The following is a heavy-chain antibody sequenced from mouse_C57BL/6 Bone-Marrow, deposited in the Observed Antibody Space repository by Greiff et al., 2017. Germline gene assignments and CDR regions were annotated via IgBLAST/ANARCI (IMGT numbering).Heavy chain of an antibody. Sequence: VQLQQPGAELARPGASVKLSCKASGYTFTSYGISWVKQRTGQGLEWIGEIYPRSGNTYYNEKFKGKATLTADKSSSTAYMELRSLTSEDSAVYFCARWGGNYGFAYWGQGTLVTVSA. CDR1: GYTFTSYG. J-gene: IGHJ3*01. D-gene: IGHD2-1*01. CDR3: ARWGGNYGFAY. V-gene: IGHV1-81*01. CDR2: IYPRSGNT.